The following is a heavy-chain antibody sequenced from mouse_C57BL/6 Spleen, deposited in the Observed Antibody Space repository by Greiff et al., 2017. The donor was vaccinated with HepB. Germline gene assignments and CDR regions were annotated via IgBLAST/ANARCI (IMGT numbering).Heavy chain of an antibody. D-gene: IGHD1-1*01. J-gene: IGHJ4*01. V-gene: IGHV1-22*01. Sequence: EVQGVESGPELVKPGASVKMSCKASGYTFTDYNMHWVKQSHGKSLEWIGYINPNNGGTSYNQKFKGKATLTVNKSSSTAYMELRSLTSEDSAVYYGARSNYYGSSPYAMDYWGQGTSVTVSS. CDR2: INPNNGGT. CDR1: GYTFTDYN. CDR3: ARSNYYGSSPYAMDY.